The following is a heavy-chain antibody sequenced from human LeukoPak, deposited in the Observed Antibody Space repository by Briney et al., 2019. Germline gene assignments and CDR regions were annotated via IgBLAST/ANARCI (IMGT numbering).Heavy chain of an antibody. J-gene: IGHJ4*02. D-gene: IGHD1-26*01. CDR1: GFTFSSYA. CDR3: AKDWELGSYFDY. Sequence: GGCLRLSCAASGFTFSSYAMSWVRQAPGKGLEWVSAISGSGGSTYYADSVKGRFTISRDNSKNTLYLQMNSLRAEDTAVYYCAKDWELGSYFDYWGQGTLVTVSS. CDR2: ISGSGGST. V-gene: IGHV3-23*01.